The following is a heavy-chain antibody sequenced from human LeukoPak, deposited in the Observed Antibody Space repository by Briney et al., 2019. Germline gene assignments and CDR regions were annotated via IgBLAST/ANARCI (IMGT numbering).Heavy chain of an antibody. CDR3: ERDLGSCFDY. J-gene: IGHJ4*02. V-gene: IGHV3-21*01. Sequence: GGSLRLSCVASGFNLSTYSMNWVRQAPGKGLEWVSSISSSSRYIYYADSVKGRFTISRDNAKNSLCLQMSSLRAEDTAVYYCERDLGSCFDYWGQGTLVTVSS. CDR1: GFNLSTYS. D-gene: IGHD3-16*01. CDR2: ISSSSRYI.